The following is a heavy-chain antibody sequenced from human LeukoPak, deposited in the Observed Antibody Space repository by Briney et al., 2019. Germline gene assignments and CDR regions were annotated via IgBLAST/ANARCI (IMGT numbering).Heavy chain of an antibody. J-gene: IGHJ4*02. CDR2: ISWNGGNT. V-gene: IGHV3-20*04. Sequence: GGSLRLSCAASGFKFDDYGMSWVRQAPGKGLEWVSGISWNGGNTGYADSVKGRFTISRDNAKNSLFLQVNSLRADDTAFYYCAREGIYCVNGVCYLDYWGQGTLVTVSS. CDR1: GFKFDDYG. D-gene: IGHD2-8*01. CDR3: AREGIYCVNGVCYLDY.